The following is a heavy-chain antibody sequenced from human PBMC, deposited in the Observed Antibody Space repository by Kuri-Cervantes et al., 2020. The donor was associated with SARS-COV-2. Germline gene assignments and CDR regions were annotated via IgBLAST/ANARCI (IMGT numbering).Heavy chain of an antibody. J-gene: IGHJ4*02. CDR1: GFTFSSYS. CDR2: ISGSGGST. D-gene: IGHD3-22*01. Sequence: GESLKISCAASGFTFSSYSMNWVRQAPGKGLEWVSAISGSGGSTYYADSVKGRFTISRDNSKNTLYLQMNSLRAEDTAVYYCAKDFVYYYDSSGYLFDYWGQGTLVTVSS. V-gene: IGHV3-23*01. CDR3: AKDFVYYYDSSGYLFDY.